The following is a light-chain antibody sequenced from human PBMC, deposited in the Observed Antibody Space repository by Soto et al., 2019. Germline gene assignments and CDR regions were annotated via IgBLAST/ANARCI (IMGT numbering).Light chain of an antibody. CDR2: AAS. CDR3: QKYNGAPPET. Sequence: DIQMTQSPSSLSSTVGDRVTITCRASQDISNYLAWHQQKPGKVPKLLIYAASTLQPGVPSRFSGSGSGTDFTLPISSLQPEDVATYYCQKYNGAPPETFGPGTKVAIK. CDR1: QDISNY. V-gene: IGKV1-27*01. J-gene: IGKJ3*01.